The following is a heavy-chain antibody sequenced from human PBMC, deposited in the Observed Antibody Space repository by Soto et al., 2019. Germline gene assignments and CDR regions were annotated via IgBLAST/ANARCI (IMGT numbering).Heavy chain of an antibody. J-gene: IGHJ4*02. D-gene: IGHD2-15*01. V-gene: IGHV3-23*01. CDR1: GFTFSSYA. Sequence: PGGSLRLSCAASGFTFSSYAMSWVRQAPGKGLEWVSAISGSGGSTYYADSVKGRFTISRDNSKNTLYLQMNSLRAEDTAVYYCAKDWKYCSGGSCYPDHLSFDYWGQGTLVTVSS. CDR2: ISGSGGST. CDR3: AKDWKYCSGGSCYPDHLSFDY.